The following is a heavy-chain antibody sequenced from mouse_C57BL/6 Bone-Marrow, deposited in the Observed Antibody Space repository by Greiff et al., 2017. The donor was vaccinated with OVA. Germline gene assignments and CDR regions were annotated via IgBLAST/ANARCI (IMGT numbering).Heavy chain of an antibody. CDR1: GFTFSSYG. CDR2: ISSGGSYT. CDR3: ARLFAY. V-gene: IGHV5-6*01. J-gene: IGHJ3*01. Sequence: EVMLVESGGDLVKPGGSLKLSCAASGFTFSSYGMSWVRQTPDKRLEWVATISSGGSYTYYPDSVKGRFTISRDNAKNTLYLQMSSLKSEDTAMYYCARLFAYWGQGTLVTVSA.